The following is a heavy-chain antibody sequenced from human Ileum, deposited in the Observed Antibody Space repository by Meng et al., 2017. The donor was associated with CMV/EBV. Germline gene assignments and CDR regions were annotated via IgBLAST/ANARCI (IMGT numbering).Heavy chain of an antibody. D-gene: IGHD2-2*01. Sequence: GESLKISCAASGFTFSSYAMHWVRQAPGKGLEWVAVISYDGSNKYYADSVKGRFTISRDNSKNTLYLQMNSLRAEDTAVYYCARDRAQLLWEHYYGMDVWGQGTTVTGSS. CDR3: ARDRAQLLWEHYYGMDV. CDR2: ISYDGSNK. J-gene: IGHJ6*02. CDR1: GFTFSSYA. V-gene: IGHV3-30-3*01.